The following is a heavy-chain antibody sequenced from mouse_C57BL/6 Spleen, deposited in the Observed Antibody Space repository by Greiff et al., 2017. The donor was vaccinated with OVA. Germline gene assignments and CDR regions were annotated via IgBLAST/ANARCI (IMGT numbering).Heavy chain of an antibody. V-gene: IGHV1-18*01. Sequence: EVQLQQSGPELVKPGASVKIPCKASGYTFTDYNMDWVKQSHGKSLEWIGDINPNNGGTIYNQKFKGKATLTVDKSSSTAYMELRSLTSEDTAVYYCARPVYYGNRAWFAYWGQGTLVTVSA. J-gene: IGHJ3*01. CDR2: INPNNGGT. CDR1: GYTFTDYN. D-gene: IGHD2-1*01. CDR3: ARPVYYGNRAWFAY.